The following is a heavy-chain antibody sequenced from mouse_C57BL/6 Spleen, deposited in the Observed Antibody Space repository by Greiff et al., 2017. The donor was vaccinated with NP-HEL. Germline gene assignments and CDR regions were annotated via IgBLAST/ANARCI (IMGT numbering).Heavy chain of an antibody. Sequence: VQLQQSGAELVRPGASVTLSCKASGYTFTDYEMHWVKQTPVHGLEWIGAIDPETGGTAYNQKFKGKAILTADKSSSTAYMELRSLTSEDSAVYYCTREEYQRGFAYWGQGTLVTVSA. CDR1: GYTFTDYE. CDR3: TREEYQRGFAY. V-gene: IGHV1-15*01. J-gene: IGHJ3*01. CDR2: IDPETGGT. D-gene: IGHD5-2*01.